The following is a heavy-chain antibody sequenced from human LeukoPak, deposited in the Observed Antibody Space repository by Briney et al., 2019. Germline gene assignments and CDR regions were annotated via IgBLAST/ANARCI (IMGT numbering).Heavy chain of an antibody. CDR2: ISAYNGNT. V-gene: IGHV1-18*01. CDR3: AREDAAAIGGNFDY. J-gene: IGHJ4*02. CDR1: GSTFTNYG. D-gene: IGHD2-15*01. Sequence: ASVKVSCKASGSTFTNYGITWVRQAPGQGLEWMGWISAYNGNTNYAQKLQGRVTMTTDTSTSTVYMELSSLRSEDTAVYYCAREDAAAIGGNFDYWGQGTLVTVSS.